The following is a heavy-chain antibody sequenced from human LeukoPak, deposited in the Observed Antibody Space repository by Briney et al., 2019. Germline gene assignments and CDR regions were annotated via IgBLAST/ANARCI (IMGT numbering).Heavy chain of an antibody. CDR1: GYTFTSYD. D-gene: IGHD3-9*01. V-gene: IGHV1-8*01. J-gene: IGHJ4*02. Sequence: ASVKVSCKASGYTFTSYDINWVRQATGQGLEWMGWMNPNSGNTGYPQKFQGRVTMTTDTSTSTAYMELRSLRSDDTAVYYCARDMYDILTGSGYFDYWGQGTLVTVSS. CDR2: MNPNSGNT. CDR3: ARDMYDILTGSGYFDY.